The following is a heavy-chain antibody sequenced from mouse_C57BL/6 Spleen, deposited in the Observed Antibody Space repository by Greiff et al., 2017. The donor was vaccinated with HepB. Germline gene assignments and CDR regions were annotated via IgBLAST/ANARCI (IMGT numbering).Heavy chain of an antibody. CDR1: GFTFSDYG. CDR2: ISSGSSTI. V-gene: IGHV5-17*01. CDR3: ARWYYGSDWYFDV. Sequence: EVKVVESGGGLVKPGGSLKLSCAASGFTFSDYGMHWVRQAPEKGLEWVAYISSGSSTIYYADTVKGRFTISRDNAKNTLFLQMTSLRSEDTAMYYCARWYYGSDWYFDVWGTGTTVTVSS. D-gene: IGHD1-1*01. J-gene: IGHJ1*03.